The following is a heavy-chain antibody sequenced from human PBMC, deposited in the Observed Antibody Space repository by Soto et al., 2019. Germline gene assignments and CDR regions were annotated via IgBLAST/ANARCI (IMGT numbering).Heavy chain of an antibody. CDR2: MNPNSGNT. J-gene: IGHJ4*02. Sequence: QVQLVQSGAEVKKPGASVKVSCKASGYTFTSYDINWVRQATGQGLEWMGWMNPNSGNTGYAQKFQGRVTMTRNTSISTAYMELSSLRSEDTAVYYFARGSPFFLVPAAPFDYGGQGTLVAVSS. CDR1: GYTFTSYD. V-gene: IGHV1-8*01. D-gene: IGHD2-2*01. CDR3: ARGSPFFLVPAAPFDY.